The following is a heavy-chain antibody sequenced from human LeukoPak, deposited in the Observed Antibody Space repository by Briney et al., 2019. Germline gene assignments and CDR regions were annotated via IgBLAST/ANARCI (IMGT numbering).Heavy chain of an antibody. V-gene: IGHV3-7*05. CDR1: GFTFSSYW. Sequence: GGSLRLSCTASGFTFSSYWMSWVRQAPGKGLEWVANIKQDGSDKHYVDSVKGRFTISRDNAKNSLYLQMNNLRAEDTAVYYCARDIAAGNLFDPWGQGTLVTVSS. CDR3: ARDIAAGNLFDP. CDR2: IKQDGSDK. J-gene: IGHJ5*02. D-gene: IGHD6-19*01.